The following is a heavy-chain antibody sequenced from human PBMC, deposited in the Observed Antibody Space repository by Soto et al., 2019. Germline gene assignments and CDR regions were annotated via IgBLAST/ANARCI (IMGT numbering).Heavy chain of an antibody. J-gene: IGHJ6*03. V-gene: IGHV4-34*01. D-gene: IGHD2-15*01. CDR2: INHSGST. Sequence: SETLSLTCAVYGGSFSGYYWSWIRQPPGKGLEWIGEINHSGSTNYNPSLKSRVTISVDTSKNQFSLKLSSVTAADTAVYYCARGVCSGGSCYPRPKPYYMDVWGKGTTVTVSS. CDR1: GGSFSGYY. CDR3: ARGVCSGGSCYPRPKPYYMDV.